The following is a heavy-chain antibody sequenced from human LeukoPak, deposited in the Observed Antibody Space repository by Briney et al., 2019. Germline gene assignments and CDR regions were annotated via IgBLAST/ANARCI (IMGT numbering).Heavy chain of an antibody. J-gene: IGHJ4*02. D-gene: IGHD3-10*01. Sequence: SETLSLTCTVSGYSISSASYYWSWIRQPAGKGLEWIGRIYISGSINYKSSLKSRVTISLDTSKNQFSLKLSSVTAADTAVYYCAREREGPYGYLDYWGQGTLVTVSS. CDR3: AREREGPYGYLDY. CDR2: IYISGSI. CDR1: GYSISSASYY. V-gene: IGHV4-61*02.